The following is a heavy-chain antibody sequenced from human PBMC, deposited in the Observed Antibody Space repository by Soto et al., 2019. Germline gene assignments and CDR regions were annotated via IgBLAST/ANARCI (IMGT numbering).Heavy chain of an antibody. D-gene: IGHD3-16*02. CDR2: ISYDGSNK. Sequence: GGSLRLSCAASGFTFSSYGMHWVRQAPGKGLEWVAVISYDGSNKYYADSVKGRFTISRDNSKNTLYLQMNSLRAEDTAVYYCAKENYDYIWGSYRWETHYFDYWGQGTLVTVSS. V-gene: IGHV3-30*18. CDR1: GFTFSSYG. J-gene: IGHJ4*02. CDR3: AKENYDYIWGSYRWETHYFDY.